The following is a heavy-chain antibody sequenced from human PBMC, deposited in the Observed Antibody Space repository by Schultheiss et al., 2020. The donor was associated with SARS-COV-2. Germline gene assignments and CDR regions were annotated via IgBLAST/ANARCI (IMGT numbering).Heavy chain of an antibody. Sequence: GGSLRLSCAASGFTFSSYAMSWVRQAPGKGLEWVSAISGSGGSTYYADSVKGRFTISRDNSKNTLYLQMNSLRAEDTAVYYCASLTSKPMTTVSRDWFDPWGQGTLVTVSS. CDR3: ASLTSKPMTTVSRDWFDP. J-gene: IGHJ5*02. CDR2: ISGSGGST. CDR1: GFTFSSYA. V-gene: IGHV3-23*01. D-gene: IGHD4-11*01.